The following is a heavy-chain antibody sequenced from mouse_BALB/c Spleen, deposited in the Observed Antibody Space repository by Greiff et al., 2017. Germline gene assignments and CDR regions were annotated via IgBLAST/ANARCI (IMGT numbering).Heavy chain of an antibody. Sequence: EVHLVESGPSLVKPSQTLSLTCSVTGDSITSGYWNWIRKFPGNKLEYMGYISYSGSTYYNPSLKSRISITRDTSKNQYYLQLNSVTTEDTATYYCARYRYDWFAYWGQGTLVTVSA. D-gene: IGHD2-14*01. CDR2: ISYSGST. J-gene: IGHJ3*01. CDR1: GDSITSGY. CDR3: ARYRYDWFAY. V-gene: IGHV3-8*02.